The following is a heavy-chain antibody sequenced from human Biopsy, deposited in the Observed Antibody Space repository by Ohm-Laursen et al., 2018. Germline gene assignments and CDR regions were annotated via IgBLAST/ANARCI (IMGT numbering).Heavy chain of an antibody. CDR2: IPGSGGST. J-gene: IGHJ5*01. CDR3: AKSPSCTMMANWFDS. V-gene: IGHV3-23*01. CDR1: GFLFSSYA. Sequence: SLRLSCAASGFLFSSYAMNWVRQAQGKGLEWVSGIPGSGGSTNYTDPVKGRFTISRDNPKNTLYLQMNSLRAEDTAVYYCAKSPSCTMMANWFDSWGQGTLVTVSS. D-gene: IGHD3-22*01.